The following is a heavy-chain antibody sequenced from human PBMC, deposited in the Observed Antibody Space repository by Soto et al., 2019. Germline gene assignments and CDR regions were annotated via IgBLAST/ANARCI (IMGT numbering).Heavy chain of an antibody. Sequence: VQLVESGGGLVQPGGSLRLSCAASGFTLSGRSMHWVRQAPGKGLVWVSGIDNAGTDSTYADSVQGRFTSSRDNAKNMLYLQMNSLRVEDMAVYYCARGWFGPDVWGKGTTVTVSS. V-gene: IGHV3-74*01. CDR3: ARGWFGPDV. D-gene: IGHD3-10*01. J-gene: IGHJ6*04. CDR2: IDNAGTDS. CDR1: GFTLSGRS.